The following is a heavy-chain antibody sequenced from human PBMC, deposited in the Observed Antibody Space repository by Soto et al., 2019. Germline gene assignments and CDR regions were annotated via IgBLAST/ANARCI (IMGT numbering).Heavy chain of an antibody. J-gene: IGHJ4*02. CDR3: AREYSSSWFDY. D-gene: IGHD6-13*01. V-gene: IGHV3-53*01. CDR1: GFTVSSNY. CDR2: IYSGGST. Sequence: PGGSLRLSCAASGFTVSSNYMSWVRQAPGKGLEWVSVIYSGGSTYYADSVKGRFTISRDNSKNTLYLQMNSLRAEDTAVYYCAREYSSSWFDYWGQGTLVTVSS.